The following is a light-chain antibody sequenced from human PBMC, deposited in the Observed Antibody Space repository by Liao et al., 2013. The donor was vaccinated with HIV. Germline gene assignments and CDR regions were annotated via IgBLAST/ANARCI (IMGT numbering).Light chain of an antibody. V-gene: IGLV3-21*04. CDR3: QVWDRSSDHYV. J-gene: IGLJ1*01. CDR2: YDS. CDR1: NIVSKS. Sequence: SYELPQPPSVSVAPERRPNYLWGSNIVSKSVHWYQQKPGQAPVLVIYYDSDRPSGIPERFSGSNSGNTATLTISRVEAGDEADYYCQVWDRSSDHYVFGTGTKVTVL.